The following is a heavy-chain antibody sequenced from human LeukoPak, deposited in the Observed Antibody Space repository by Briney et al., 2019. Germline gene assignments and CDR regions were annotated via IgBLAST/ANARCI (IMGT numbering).Heavy chain of an antibody. J-gene: IGHJ4*02. Sequence: GESLKISCKASGYSFSNYWIGWVRQMPGKGLEWMGIIYPGDSDTRYGLSFQGQVTISADESISTAYLQWSSLRASDSAMYYCARSADVVTTMIPSLDYWGQETLVTVSS. CDR2: IYPGDSDT. D-gene: IGHD5-12*01. CDR1: GYSFSNYW. CDR3: ARSADVVTTMIPSLDY. V-gene: IGHV5-51*01.